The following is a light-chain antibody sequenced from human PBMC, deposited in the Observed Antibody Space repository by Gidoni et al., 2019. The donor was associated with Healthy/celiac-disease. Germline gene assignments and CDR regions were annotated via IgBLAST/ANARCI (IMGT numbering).Light chain of an antibody. V-gene: IGKV1-39*01. CDR2: AAS. Sequence: DIQMTQSPSSLSAPVGDRVTITGRASQSSSSYLNWYQQKPGKAPKPLIYAASSLQSGVPARCSGGGSGTDFTLTISSLQPEDFATYYCQQSYSTPSFGPGTKVDIK. J-gene: IGKJ3*01. CDR1: QSSSSY. CDR3: QQSYSTPS.